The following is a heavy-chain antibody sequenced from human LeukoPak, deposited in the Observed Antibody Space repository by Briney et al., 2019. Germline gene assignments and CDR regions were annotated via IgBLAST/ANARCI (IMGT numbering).Heavy chain of an antibody. D-gene: IGHD2-15*01. CDR2: IYPGDSDT. CDR3: ARQVPFCSGGSCYHYYYMDV. J-gene: IGHJ6*03. V-gene: IGHV5-51*01. CDR1: GYSFTSYW. Sequence: GESLKISCKGSGYSFTSYWIGWVRQMPGEGLEWMGIIYPGDSDTRYSPSFQGQVTISADKSISTAYLQWSSLKASDTAMYYCARQVPFCSGGSCYHYYYMDVWGKGTTVTVSS.